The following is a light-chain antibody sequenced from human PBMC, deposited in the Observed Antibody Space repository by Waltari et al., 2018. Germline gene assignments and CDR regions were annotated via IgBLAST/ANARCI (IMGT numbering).Light chain of an antibody. J-gene: IGKJ4*01. CDR2: EVS. V-gene: IGKV2D-29*01. CDR1: QTLLDSDGKTY. Sequence: DIVMTQTLLSLSVTLGQPASISCKSSQTLLDSDGKTYLYWYLQRPGQPPQPLIYEVSNRFSGVPDRFRGSGSGTDFTLKISRVEADDVGVYYCLQTMELPLTFGGGTRVDIK. CDR3: LQTMELPLT.